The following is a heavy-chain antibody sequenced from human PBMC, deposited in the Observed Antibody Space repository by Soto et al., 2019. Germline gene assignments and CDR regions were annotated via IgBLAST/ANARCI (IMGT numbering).Heavy chain of an antibody. CDR3: ARHPTLNYYDSSGYYGSWFDP. CDR2: IYYSGST. V-gene: IGHV4-39*01. J-gene: IGHJ5*02. D-gene: IGHD3-22*01. Sequence: VWIRQPPGKGLEWIGSIYYSGSTYYNPSLKSRVTISVDTSKNQFSLKLSSVTAADTAVYYCARHPTLNYYDSSGYYGSWFDPWGQGTLVTVSS.